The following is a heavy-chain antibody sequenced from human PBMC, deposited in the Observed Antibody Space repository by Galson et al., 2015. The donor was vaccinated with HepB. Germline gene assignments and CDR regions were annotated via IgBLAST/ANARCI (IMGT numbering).Heavy chain of an antibody. CDR3: ARPQRLRWVRDALEF. Sequence: CAISGDSVSNNNAAWYWIRQSPSRGLEWLGRTYYRAKWYNDYAESVRGRIAIKPDTSKNQFSLQLNSVTPEDTAVYYCARPQRLRWVRDALEFWGQGTRVTVPS. V-gene: IGHV6-1*01. D-gene: IGHD4-23*01. J-gene: IGHJ3*01. CDR2: TYYRAKWYN. CDR1: GDSVSNNNAA.